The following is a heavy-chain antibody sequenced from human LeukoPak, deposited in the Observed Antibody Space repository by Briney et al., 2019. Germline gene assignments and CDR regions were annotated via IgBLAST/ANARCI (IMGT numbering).Heavy chain of an antibody. V-gene: IGHV1-2*02. Sequence: ASVNVSCKASGYTFTGYYLYWVRQAPGQGLEWMGWINPNSGGTNYAQKFQGRVTMTRDTSISTAYMELSRLRSDDTAVYYCASTPRRRGYGLGGYWGQGTLVTVSS. CDR3: ASTPRRRGYGLGGY. CDR2: INPNSGGT. D-gene: IGHD5-12*01. J-gene: IGHJ4*02. CDR1: GYTFTGYY.